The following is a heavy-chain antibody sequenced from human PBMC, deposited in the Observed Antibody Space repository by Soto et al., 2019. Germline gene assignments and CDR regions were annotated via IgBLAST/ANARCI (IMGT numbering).Heavy chain of an antibody. CDR3: ARGGGTILAPLP. CDR2: INPNSGAT. J-gene: IGHJ5*02. CDR1: GYTFTGYF. Sequence: ASVKVSCKASGYTFTGYFMHWMRQAPGQGPEWMGWINPNSGATKYAQKFQGRVTLSRDTSISTAYMESSGMTSDDAAVYYCARGGGTILAPLPWGQGTLVTVSS. D-gene: IGHD2-21*01. V-gene: IGHV1-2*02.